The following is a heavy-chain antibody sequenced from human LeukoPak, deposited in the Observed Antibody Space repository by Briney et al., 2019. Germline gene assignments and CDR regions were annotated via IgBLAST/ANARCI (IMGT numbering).Heavy chain of an antibody. J-gene: IGHJ4*02. Sequence: SETLSLTCTVSGGSISSSSYYWGWIRQPLGKGLEWIGSIYYSGSTNYNPSLKSRVTISVDRPKDQFSLKLSSVTAADTAVYYCAGGSRGAFDYWGQGTLVTVSS. D-gene: IGHD1-26*01. CDR2: IYYSGST. V-gene: IGHV4-39*07. CDR1: GGSISSSSYY. CDR3: AGGSRGAFDY.